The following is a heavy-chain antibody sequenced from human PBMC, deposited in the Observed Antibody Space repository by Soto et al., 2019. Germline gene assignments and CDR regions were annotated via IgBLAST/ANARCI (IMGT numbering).Heavy chain of an antibody. Sequence: HPGGSLRLSCAASGFTFSSYGMHWVRQAPGKGLEWVAVISYDGSNKYYADSVKGRFTISRDNSKNTLYLQMNSLRAEDTAVYYCAKDESPVGYYYGSGSYYTLPYGMDVWGQGTTVTVSS. D-gene: IGHD3-10*01. CDR3: AKDESPVGYYYGSGSYYTLPYGMDV. J-gene: IGHJ6*02. CDR2: ISYDGSNK. CDR1: GFTFSSYG. V-gene: IGHV3-30*18.